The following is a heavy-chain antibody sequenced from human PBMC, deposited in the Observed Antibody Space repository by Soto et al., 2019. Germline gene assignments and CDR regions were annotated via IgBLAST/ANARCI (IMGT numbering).Heavy chain of an antibody. CDR3: ARDNLHLSSGWPYYYYYGMDV. J-gene: IGHJ6*02. V-gene: IGHV1-2*04. D-gene: IGHD6-19*01. CDR1: GYTFTGYY. Sequence: QVQLVQSGAEVKKPGASVKVSCKASGYTFTGYYMHWVRQAPGQGLEWMGWINPNSGGTNYAQKFQGWVTMTRDTSISTAYMELSRLRSDDTAVYYCARDNLHLSSGWPYYYYYGMDVWGQGTTVTGSS. CDR2: INPNSGGT.